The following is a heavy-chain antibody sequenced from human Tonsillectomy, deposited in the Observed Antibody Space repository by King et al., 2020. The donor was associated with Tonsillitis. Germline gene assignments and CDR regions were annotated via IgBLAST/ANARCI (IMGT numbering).Heavy chain of an antibody. CDR2: ISYDGSNK. V-gene: IGHV3-30*04. Sequence: QLVQSGGGVVQPGRSLRLSCAASGFTFSSYAIHWVRQAPGKGLEWVAVISYDGSNKYYADSVKGRFTISRDNSKNTLYLQMNSLRPEDTAVYYCARDQGGYCTHGVCSPFDYWRQGTLVTVSS. CDR1: GFTFSSYA. J-gene: IGHJ4*02. CDR3: ARDQGGYCTHGVCSPFDY. D-gene: IGHD2-8*01.